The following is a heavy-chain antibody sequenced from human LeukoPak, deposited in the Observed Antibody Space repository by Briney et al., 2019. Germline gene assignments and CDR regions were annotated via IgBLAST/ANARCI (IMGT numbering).Heavy chain of an antibody. D-gene: IGHD2-8*01. CDR1: GGSFSGYY. Sequence: PSETLSLTCAVYGGSFSGYYWSWIRQPPGKGLEWIGEINHSGSTNYNPSLKSRVTISVDTSKNQFSLKLSSVTAADTAVYYCARETLMDWYFDLWGRGTLVTVSS. CDR3: ARETLMDWYFDL. CDR2: INHSGST. J-gene: IGHJ2*01. V-gene: IGHV4-34*01.